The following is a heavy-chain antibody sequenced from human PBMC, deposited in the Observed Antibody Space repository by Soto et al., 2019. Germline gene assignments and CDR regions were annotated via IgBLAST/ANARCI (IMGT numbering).Heavy chain of an antibody. J-gene: IGHJ3*02. V-gene: IGHV3-21*01. CDR3: ARSHGSGGNGAFDI. D-gene: IGHD6-25*01. Sequence: EVQLVESGGGLVQPGGSLRVSCAASGFTFSSYTMNWVRQAPGKGLEWVSSISGGSRYIYYADSVKGRFTISRDNAKNSLYLQMNSLRAEDTAVYYCARSHGSGGNGAFDIWGQGTMLTVSS. CDR1: GFTFSSYT. CDR2: ISGGSRYI.